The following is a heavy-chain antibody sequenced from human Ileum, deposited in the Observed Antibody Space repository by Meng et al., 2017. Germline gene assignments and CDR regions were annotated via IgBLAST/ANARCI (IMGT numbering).Heavy chain of an antibody. D-gene: IGHD1-14*01. CDR1: GESMENRNW. V-gene: IGHV4-4*02. CDR3: ARGGLNAFGDQSEPHFDY. Sequence: QVELWGSGSCTVKTSGTLSRIVDVSGESMENRNWWSWVRQPPGKGLEWVGEIYHSGSTNYKPSLKSRVNISLDKSTNQFSLMLSSVNAADTAVYYCARGGLNAFGDQSEPHFDYWGQGTLVTVSS. J-gene: IGHJ4*02. CDR2: IYHSGST.